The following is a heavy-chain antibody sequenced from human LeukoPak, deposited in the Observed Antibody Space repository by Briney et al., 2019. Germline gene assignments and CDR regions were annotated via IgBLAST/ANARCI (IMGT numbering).Heavy chain of an antibody. CDR3: AKDRDCSSTSCYRLYYYYYMDV. J-gene: IGHJ6*03. CDR2: ISGSGGST. D-gene: IGHD2-2*01. CDR1: GFTFSSYA. V-gene: IGHV3-23*01. Sequence: PGGSLRLSCAASGFTFSSYAMSWVRQAPGKGLEWVSAISGSGGSTYYADSVKGRFTISRDNSKNTLYLQMNSLRAEDTAVYYCAKDRDCSSTSCYRLYYYYYMDVWGKGTTVTVSS.